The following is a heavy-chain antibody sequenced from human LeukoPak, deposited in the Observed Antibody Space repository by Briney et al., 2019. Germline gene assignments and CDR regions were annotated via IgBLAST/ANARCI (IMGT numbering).Heavy chain of an antibody. J-gene: IGHJ3*02. V-gene: IGHV3-33*01. CDR1: GFTFSSYG. CDR2: IWYDGSNK. CDR3: ARGGMITMIVVAPDAFDI. D-gene: IGHD3-22*01. Sequence: GSLRLSCAASGFTFSSYGMHWVRQAPGKGLEWVAVIWYDGSNKHYADSVKGRFTISRDNSKNTLYLQMNSLRAEDTAVYYCARGGMITMIVVAPDAFDIWGQGTMVTVSS.